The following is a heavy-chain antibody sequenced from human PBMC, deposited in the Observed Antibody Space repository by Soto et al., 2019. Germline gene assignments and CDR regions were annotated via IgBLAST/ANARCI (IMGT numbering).Heavy chain of an antibody. CDR2: IYYSGST. J-gene: IGHJ5*02. D-gene: IGHD3-22*01. CDR3: ARELTYYYDSSGPWFDP. V-gene: IGHV4-59*01. Sequence: PSETLSLTCAVSGGSISSYYWSWIRQPPGKGLERIGYIYYSGSTNYNPSLKSRVTISVDTSKNQFSLKLSSVTAADTAVYYCARELTYYYDSSGPWFDPWGQGTLVTVSS. CDR1: GGSISSYY.